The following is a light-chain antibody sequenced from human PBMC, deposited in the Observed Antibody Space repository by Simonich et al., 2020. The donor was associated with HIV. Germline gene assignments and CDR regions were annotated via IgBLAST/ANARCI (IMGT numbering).Light chain of an antibody. J-gene: IGKJ1*01. CDR1: QGISSA. CDR2: DAS. V-gene: IGKV1D-13*01. CDR3: QQYDNLPWT. Sequence: AIQLTQSPSSLSSSVGDRVTITCRASQGISSALAWYQQKPGKAPKLLIYDASSLESGVPSRFNGSGSGTEFTFTISSLQPEDIATYYCQQYDNLPWTFGQGTKVEIK.